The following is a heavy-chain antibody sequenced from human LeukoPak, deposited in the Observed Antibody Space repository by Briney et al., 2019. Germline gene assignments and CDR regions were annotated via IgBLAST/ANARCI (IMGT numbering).Heavy chain of an antibody. V-gene: IGHV3-11*06. D-gene: IGHD1-7*01. J-gene: IGHJ5*02. Sequence: PGGSLRLSCAASGFTFSDYYMSWIRQAPGKGLEWVSYISSSRSYTNYADSVKGRLTISRDNAKNSLYLQMNSLRAEDTAVYYCARHGLELNWFDPWGQGTLVTVSS. CDR1: GFTFSDYY. CDR3: ARHGLELNWFDP. CDR2: ISSSRSYT.